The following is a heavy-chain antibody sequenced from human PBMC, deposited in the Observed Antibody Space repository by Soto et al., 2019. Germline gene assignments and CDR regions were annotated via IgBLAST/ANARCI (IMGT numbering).Heavy chain of an antibody. CDR1: GGTFSSYS. D-gene: IGHD1-26*01. J-gene: IGHJ4*02. V-gene: IGHV1-69*01. CDR2: IIPIFGTA. CDR3: ARDGGRHSGGIAY. Sequence: QVQLVQSGAEVKKPGSSVKVSCKASGGTFSSYSINWVRQAAGQGLEWMGEIIPIFGTANYAQKFQGRATINADESTSTAYMELSSLRSEDTAVYYCARDGGRHSGGIAYWGQGTLVTVSS.